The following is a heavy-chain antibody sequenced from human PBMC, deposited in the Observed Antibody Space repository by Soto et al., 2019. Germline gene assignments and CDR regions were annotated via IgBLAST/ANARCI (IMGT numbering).Heavy chain of an antibody. V-gene: IGHV1-46*01. J-gene: IGHJ4*02. D-gene: IGHD2-21*01. CDR3: AREFDPSWGGSRGDFDY. CDR2: INPSGGST. Sequence: QVQLVQSGAEVKKPGASVKVSCKASGYTFTSYYMHWVRQAPGQGLEWLGIINPSGGSTSYAQKFQGRVTMTRDTSTSTVYMELSSLRSEDTAVYYCAREFDPSWGGSRGDFDYWGQGTLVTVSS. CDR1: GYTFTSYY.